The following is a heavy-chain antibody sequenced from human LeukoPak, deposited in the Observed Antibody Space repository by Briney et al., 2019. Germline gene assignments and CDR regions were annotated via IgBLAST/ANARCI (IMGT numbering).Heavy chain of an antibody. J-gene: IGHJ4*02. Sequence: SETLSLTCTVSGDSISSSNYYWGWIRQPPGKGLEWIGNIYYTGSTYYSPSLKSRVAISIDTSKNQFSLKLSSVTAADTAVYYCARGDDLLAVAATFDYWGQGTLVTVSS. D-gene: IGHD6-19*01. CDR2: IYYTGST. CDR1: GDSISSSNYY. CDR3: ARGDDLLAVAATFDY. V-gene: IGHV4-39*07.